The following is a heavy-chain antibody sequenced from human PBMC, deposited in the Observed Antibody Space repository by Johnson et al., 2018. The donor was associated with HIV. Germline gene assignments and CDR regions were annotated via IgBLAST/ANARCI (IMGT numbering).Heavy chain of an antibody. CDR3: ASYCSGGSCYRRSPSDAFDI. J-gene: IGHJ3*02. CDR1: GFTFDDYG. CDR2: IKQDGSEK. V-gene: IGHV3-7*01. Sequence: VQLVESGGGVVRPGGSLRLSCVASGFTFDDYGMSWVSQAPGKGLEWVANIKQDGSEKYYADSVKGRYTISRDNSKNTLYLQMNSLRAEDTAVYYCASYCSGGSCYRRSPSDAFDIWGQGTMVTVSS. D-gene: IGHD2-15*01.